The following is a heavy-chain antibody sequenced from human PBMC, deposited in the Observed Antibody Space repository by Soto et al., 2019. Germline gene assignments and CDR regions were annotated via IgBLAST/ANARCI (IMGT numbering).Heavy chain of an antibody. D-gene: IGHD3-22*01. J-gene: IGHJ4*02. CDR2: ISYDESNK. Sequence: PVGSLRLSCAASGFTFSSYGMHWVRQAPGKGLEWVAVISYDESNKYYADSVKGRFTISRDNSKNTLYLQMNSLRAEDTAVYYCAGGPGYYYDSSGSEGSPFDYWGQGTLVTVSS. CDR1: GFTFSSYG. V-gene: IGHV3-30*03. CDR3: AGGPGYYYDSSGSEGSPFDY.